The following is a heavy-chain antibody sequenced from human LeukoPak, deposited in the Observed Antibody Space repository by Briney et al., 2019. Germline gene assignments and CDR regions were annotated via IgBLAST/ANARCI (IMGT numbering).Heavy chain of an antibody. J-gene: IGHJ3*02. V-gene: IGHV3-23*01. CDR3: AKGRDFGVEDAFDI. D-gene: IGHD3-3*01. CDR1: GFTVSSNY. CDR2: ISGSGGST. Sequence: PGGSLRLSCAASGFTVSSNYMSWVRQAPGKGLEWVSAISGSGGSTYYADSVKGRFTISRDNSKNTLYLQMNSLRAEDTAVYYCAKGRDFGVEDAFDIWGQGTMVTVSS.